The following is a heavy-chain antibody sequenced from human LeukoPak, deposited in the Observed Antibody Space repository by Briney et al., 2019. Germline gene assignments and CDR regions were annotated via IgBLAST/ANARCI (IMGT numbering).Heavy chain of an antibody. Sequence: ASVKVSCKASGYTFTSYGISWVRQAPGQGLEWMGWISAYNGNTNYAQKLQGRVTMTTDTSTSTAYMELSSLRSEDTAVYYCAIDVAEDAFDIWGQGTMVTVSS. J-gene: IGHJ3*02. CDR2: ISAYNGNT. CDR3: AIDVAEDAFDI. D-gene: IGHD1-14*01. V-gene: IGHV1-18*01. CDR1: GYTFTSYG.